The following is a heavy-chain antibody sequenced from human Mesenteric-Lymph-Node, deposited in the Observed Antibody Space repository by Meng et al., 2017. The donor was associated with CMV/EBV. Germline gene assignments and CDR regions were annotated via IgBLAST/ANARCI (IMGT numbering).Heavy chain of an antibody. D-gene: IGHD3-10*01. J-gene: IGHJ5*02. V-gene: IGHV4-39*01. CDR2: IYYSGST. CDR3: ARPHYYGSGSSPWFDP. CDR1: GGSIISSSYY. Sequence: QLKLQESGPGLVKPSGTASITCTVPGGSIISSSYYWGWIRQPPGKGLEWIGIIYYSGSTYYNPSLKSRVTISVDTSKNQFSLKLSSVTAADTAVYYCARPHYYGSGSSPWFDPWGQGTLVTVSS.